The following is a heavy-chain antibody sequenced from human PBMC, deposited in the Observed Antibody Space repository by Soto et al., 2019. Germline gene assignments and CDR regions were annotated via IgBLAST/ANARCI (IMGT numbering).Heavy chain of an antibody. D-gene: IGHD6-13*01. Sequence: PSETLSLTCAFSSGSISSFYWSWIRQSPGKGLEWIGYIYYRGSSNHNPSLKSRVIISLDMSKNHFSLKLSSVTAADTAVYYCARTSFSSTEYYFDYWGQGTLVTVSS. V-gene: IGHV4-59*08. CDR3: ARTSFSSTEYYFDY. J-gene: IGHJ4*02. CDR1: SGSISSFY. CDR2: IYYRGSS.